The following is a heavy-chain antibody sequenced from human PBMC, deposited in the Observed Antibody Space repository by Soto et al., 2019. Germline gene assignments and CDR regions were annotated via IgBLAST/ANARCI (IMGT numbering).Heavy chain of an antibody. CDR2: ISYDGSNK. Sequence: QVQLVESGGGVVQPGRSLRLSCAASGFTFSSYAMHWVRQAPGKGLEWVAVISYDGSNKYYADSVKGRFTISRDNSKNTLYLQMNSLRAEDTAVYYCARDRLGIVVVPAAIPGYYYYGMDVW. V-gene: IGHV3-30-3*01. CDR1: GFTFSSYA. CDR3: ARDRLGIVVVPAAIPGYYYYGMDV. J-gene: IGHJ6*01. D-gene: IGHD2-2*02.